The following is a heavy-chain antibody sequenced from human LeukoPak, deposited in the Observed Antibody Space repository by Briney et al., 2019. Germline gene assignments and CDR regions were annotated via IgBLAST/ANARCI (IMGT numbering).Heavy chain of an antibody. Sequence: GGSLRLSCAASGFTFNSYMMNWVRQAPGKGLEWVSSISISSSSISYADPVKGRFTISRDNAKNSVYLQINSLRAEDTAVYYCAKSAREYFDNWGQGTLVAVSS. CDR1: GFTFNSYM. V-gene: IGHV3-21*01. D-gene: IGHD1-26*01. CDR3: AKSAREYFDN. J-gene: IGHJ4*02. CDR2: ISISSSSI.